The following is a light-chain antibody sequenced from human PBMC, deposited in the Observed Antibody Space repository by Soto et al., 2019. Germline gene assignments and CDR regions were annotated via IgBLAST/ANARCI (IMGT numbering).Light chain of an antibody. CDR1: SSDVGGYNY. Sequence: QSVLTQPPSASGSPGQSVTISCSGTSSDVGGYNYVSWYQQHPGKAPKLMIFEVSKRPSGVPDRFSGPKSGNTASLTVSDLQGEDEADYYCSSFAGSNNFGVFGTGTKVTVL. CDR3: SSFAGSNNFGV. V-gene: IGLV2-8*01. J-gene: IGLJ1*01. CDR2: EVS.